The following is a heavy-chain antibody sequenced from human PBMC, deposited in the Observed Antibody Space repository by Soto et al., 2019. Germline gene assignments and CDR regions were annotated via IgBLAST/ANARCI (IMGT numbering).Heavy chain of an antibody. CDR1: GGSISSYY. D-gene: IGHD3-3*01. CDR3: ARGTFGVVKD. Sequence: QVQLQESGPGLVKPSETLSLTCTVSGGSISSYYWSWIRQSPGKGLEWIGYMYYSGSTNYNPSLKSRVTISIDTSRNQSSLKLSSVTAADTAVYYCARGTFGVVKDWGQGTLVTVYS. CDR2: MYYSGST. J-gene: IGHJ4*02. V-gene: IGHV4-59*01.